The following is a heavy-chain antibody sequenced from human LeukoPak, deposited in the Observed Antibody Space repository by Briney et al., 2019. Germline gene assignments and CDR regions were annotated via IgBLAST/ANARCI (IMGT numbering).Heavy chain of an antibody. D-gene: IGHD4-23*01. CDR1: GYTFSDYY. CDR3: ARSDPPPRWGVLDV. CDR2: INLNVGGT. V-gene: IGHV1-2*02. J-gene: IGHJ6*02. Sequence: GASVKVSCKASGYTFSDYYIHWVRQVPGQGLEWRRWINLNVGGTSYAQKFQGRVTMTRDSSIMTGYMALRSLRSDDTAVYYCARSDPPPRWGVLDVWGQGTTVTVSS.